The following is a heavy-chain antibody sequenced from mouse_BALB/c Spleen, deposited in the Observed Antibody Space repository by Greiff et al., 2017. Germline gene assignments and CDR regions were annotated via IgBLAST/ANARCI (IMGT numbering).Heavy chain of an antibody. CDR2: INSNGGST. D-gene: IGHD1-1*01. J-gene: IGHJ4*01. CDR1: GFTFSSYY. V-gene: IGHV5-6-2*01. Sequence: EVQLVESGGGLVKLGGSLKLSCAASGFTFSSYYMSWVRQTPEKRLELVAAINSNGGSTYYPDTVKGRFTISRDNAKNTLYLQMSSLKSEDTALYYCARVTTVPYAMDYWGQGTSVTVSS. CDR3: ARVTTVPYAMDY.